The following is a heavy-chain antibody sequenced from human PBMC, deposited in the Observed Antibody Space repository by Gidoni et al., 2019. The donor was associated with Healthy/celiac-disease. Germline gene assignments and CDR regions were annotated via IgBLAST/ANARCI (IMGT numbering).Heavy chain of an antibody. CDR2: IYSGGST. J-gene: IGHJ4*02. CDR1: GFTVSSNY. D-gene: IGHD2-15*01. CDR3: ARNNGGPSTVVYFDY. Sequence: EVQLVESGGGLVQPGGSLRLSCAASGFTVSSNYMSWVRQAPGKGLEWVSVIYSGGSTYYADSVKGRFTISRHNSKNTLYLQMNSLRAEDTAVYYCARNNGGPSTVVYFDYWGQGTLVTVSS. V-gene: IGHV3-53*04.